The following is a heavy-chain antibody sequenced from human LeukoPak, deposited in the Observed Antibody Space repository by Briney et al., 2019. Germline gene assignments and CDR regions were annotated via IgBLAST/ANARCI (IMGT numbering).Heavy chain of an antibody. CDR2: MSYSGHT. Sequence: SETLSLTCTISGDSIGRINYYWGWIRQPPGKGLEWIVSMSYSGHTYYNPSLKSRVTTSIDTSKNQLSLNLKPVTAADTAVYYCAKEYSGTFSPFPSYFDCWGQGTLVTVSS. CDR3: AKEYSGTFSPFPSYFDC. CDR1: GDSIGRINYY. D-gene: IGHD1-26*01. J-gene: IGHJ4*02. V-gene: IGHV4-39*07.